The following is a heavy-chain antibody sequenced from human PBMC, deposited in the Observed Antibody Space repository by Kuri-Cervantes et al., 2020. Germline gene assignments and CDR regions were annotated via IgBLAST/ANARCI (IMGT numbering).Heavy chain of an antibody. Sequence: GESLKISCATSGFTYSGYWMTWVRQAPGKGLEWVASIDRDGREIFYVDSVKGRFTTSRDNAKNSLSLQMNSLRAEDTALYYCARGDDSRWFQDWGQGTLVTVSS. J-gene: IGHJ1*01. CDR3: ARGDDSRWFQD. CDR2: IDRDGREI. D-gene: IGHD3-10*01. V-gene: IGHV3-7*04. CDR1: GFTYSGYW.